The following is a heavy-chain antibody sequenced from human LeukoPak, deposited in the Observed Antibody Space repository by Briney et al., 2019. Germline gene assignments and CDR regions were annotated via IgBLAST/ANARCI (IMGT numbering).Heavy chain of an antibody. CDR3: ARGKYYDYVWGSSTWYFDL. CDR2: ISGSGGST. V-gene: IGHV3-23*01. Sequence: GGSLRLSCVASGFTFSNYAVSWVRQTPGKGLEWVSSISGSGGSTHYADSVKGRFTISRDNAKNSLYLQMNSLRAEDTAVYYCARGKYYDYVWGSSTWYFDLWGRGTLVTVSS. D-gene: IGHD3-16*01. J-gene: IGHJ2*01. CDR1: GFTFSNYA.